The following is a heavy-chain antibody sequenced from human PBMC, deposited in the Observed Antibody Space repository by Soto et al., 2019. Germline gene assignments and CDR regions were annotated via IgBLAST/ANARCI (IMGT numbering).Heavy chain of an antibody. Sequence: SETLSLTCAVYGGSFSGYYWSWIRQPPGKGLEWIGEINHSGSTNYNPSLKSRVTISVDTSKNQFSLKVSSVTAADTAVYYCARGSVFSYNWNDVDYWGQGTLVTVSS. V-gene: IGHV4-34*01. CDR1: GGSFSGYY. CDR3: ARGSVFSYNWNDVDY. J-gene: IGHJ4*02. CDR2: INHSGST. D-gene: IGHD1-20*01.